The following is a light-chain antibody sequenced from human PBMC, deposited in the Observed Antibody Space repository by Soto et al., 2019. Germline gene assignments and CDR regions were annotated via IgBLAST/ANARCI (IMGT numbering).Light chain of an antibody. J-gene: IGLJ1*01. CDR2: GVI. V-gene: IGLV2-14*03. CDR3: SSFTSSTSYV. CDR1: SSDVGRYNY. Sequence: QSALTQPASVSGSPGQSITISCTGTSSDVGRYNYVSWYQQHPGKAPTLIIYGVINRPSGVSHRFSASKSGNTASLTISGLQAEDEADYYCSSFTSSTSYVFGTGTKVTVL.